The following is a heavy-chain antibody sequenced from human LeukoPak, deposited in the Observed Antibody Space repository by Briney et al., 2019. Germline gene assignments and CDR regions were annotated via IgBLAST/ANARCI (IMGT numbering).Heavy chain of an antibody. CDR2: ISSSSSYI. V-gene: IGHV3-21*01. CDR1: GFTFSSYS. D-gene: IGHD6-19*01. J-gene: IGHJ5*02. Sequence: PGGSLRLSCAASGFTFSSYSMNWVRQAPGKGLEWVSSISSSSSYIYYADSVKGRFTISRGNAKNSLYLQMNSLRAEDTAVYYCARVILSVAASGSWGQGTLVTVSS. CDR3: ARVILSVAASGS.